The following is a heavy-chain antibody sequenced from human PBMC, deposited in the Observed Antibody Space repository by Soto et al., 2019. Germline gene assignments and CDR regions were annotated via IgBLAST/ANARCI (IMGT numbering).Heavy chain of an antibody. CDR2: ISHSGST. J-gene: IGHJ4*02. CDR1: GGSISSGGHS. V-gene: IGHV4-30-2*01. Sequence: QLQLQESGSGLVKPSQTLSLTCAVSGGSISSGGHSWSWIRQPPGKGLEWIGYISHSGSTYYNPSPKGRXTXAVDRSKNQFSLKLSSVTAADTAVYYCARGGLLPDYWGQGTLVTVSS. D-gene: IGHD6-19*01. CDR3: ARGGLLPDY.